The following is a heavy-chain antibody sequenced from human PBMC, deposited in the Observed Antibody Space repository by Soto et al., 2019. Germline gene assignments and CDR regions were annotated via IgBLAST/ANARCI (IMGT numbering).Heavy chain of an antibody. Sequence: ASVKVSCKASGYTFTSYGISWVRQAPGQGLEWMGWISAYNGNTNYAQKLQGRVTMTTDTSTSTAYMELRSLRSDDTAVYYCARALGFDVVGATNFDYWGQGTLVTVSS. CDR1: GYTFTSYG. D-gene: IGHD1-26*01. CDR2: ISAYNGNT. V-gene: IGHV1-18*01. CDR3: ARALGFDVVGATNFDY. J-gene: IGHJ4*02.